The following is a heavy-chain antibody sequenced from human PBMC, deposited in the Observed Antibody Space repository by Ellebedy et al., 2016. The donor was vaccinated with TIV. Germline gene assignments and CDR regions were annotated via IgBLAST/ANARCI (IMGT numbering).Heavy chain of an antibody. Sequence: GESLKISCKGSGYSFTSYWIGWVRQMPGKGLEWMGIIYPGDSATRYSPSFQGQVTLSADKSISTAYLQWSSLKASDTAMYCCARRKGDSGSFYFDYWGQGTLVTVSS. V-gene: IGHV5-51*01. D-gene: IGHD1-26*01. CDR1: GYSFTSYW. CDR2: IYPGDSAT. CDR3: ARRKGDSGSFYFDY. J-gene: IGHJ4*02.